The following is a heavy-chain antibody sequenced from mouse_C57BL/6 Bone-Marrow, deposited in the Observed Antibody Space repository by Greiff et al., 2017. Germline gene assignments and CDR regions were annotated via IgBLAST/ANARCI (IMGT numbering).Heavy chain of an antibody. Sequence: VQLQQSGPALVKPGASVKLSCKASGYTFTSYDINWVKQRPGQGLEWIGWIYPRDGSTKYKEKFKGKATLTVDTSSSTAYMELHSLTSEDSAVYFCARDYGSSYWYFDVWGTGTTVTVSS. J-gene: IGHJ1*03. CDR1: GYTFTSYD. V-gene: IGHV1-85*01. CDR2: IYPRDGST. CDR3: ARDYGSSYWYFDV. D-gene: IGHD1-1*01.